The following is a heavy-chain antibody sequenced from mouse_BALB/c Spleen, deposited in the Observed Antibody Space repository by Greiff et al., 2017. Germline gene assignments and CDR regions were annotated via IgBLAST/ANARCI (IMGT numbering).Heavy chain of an antibody. CDR2: ISYDGSN. D-gene: IGHD1-1*01. CDR3: ARARDGYYYGSNRDFDY. Sequence: DVQLVESGPGLVKPSQSLSLTCSVTGYSITSGYYWNWIRQFPGNKLEWMGYISYDGSNNYNPSLKNRISITRDTSKNQFFLKLNSVTTEDTATYYCARARDGYYYGSNRDFDYWGQGTTLTVSS. CDR1: GYSITSGYY. V-gene: IGHV3-6*02. J-gene: IGHJ2*01.